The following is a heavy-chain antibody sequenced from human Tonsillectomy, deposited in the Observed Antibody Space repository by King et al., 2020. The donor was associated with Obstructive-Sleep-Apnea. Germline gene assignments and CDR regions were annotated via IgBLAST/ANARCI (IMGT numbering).Heavy chain of an antibody. J-gene: IGHJ4*02. Sequence: VQLQQWGAGLLKPSETLSLTCAVYGGSFSGYYWRWIRQPPGKGLELIGEITHIGSTNYNPSLKSRVTISVDTSKNQFSLKLSSVTAADTAVYYCARIIDSSGYYYRWFDYWGQGTLVTVSS. CDR1: GGSFSGYY. D-gene: IGHD3-22*01. V-gene: IGHV4-34*01. CDR3: ARIIDSSGYYYRWFDY. CDR2: ITHIGST.